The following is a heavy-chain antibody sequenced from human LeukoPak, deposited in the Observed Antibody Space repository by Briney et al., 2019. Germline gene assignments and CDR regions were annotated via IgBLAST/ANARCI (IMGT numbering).Heavy chain of an antibody. Sequence: PGGSLRLSCAASGFTFSSYWMSWVRQAPGKGLEWVANIKQDGSDKYYVDSVKGRFTISKDNAKSSLYLQMNSLRAEDTAVHYCARAWIELWSHDYWGQGTLVTVSS. CDR2: IKQDGSDK. CDR3: ARAWIELWSHDY. D-gene: IGHD5-18*01. J-gene: IGHJ4*02. CDR1: GFTFSSYW. V-gene: IGHV3-7*03.